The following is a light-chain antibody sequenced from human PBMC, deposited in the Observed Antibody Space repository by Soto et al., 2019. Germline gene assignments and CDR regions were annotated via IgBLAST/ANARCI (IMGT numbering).Light chain of an antibody. Sequence: ENVLTQSPGTLSLSPGERATLSCRASQSVGRNYLAWFQHKPGQAPRPLIYGASSRATGIPDRFSGSGSGTDFTLTISRLEPEDFAVYYCQQYGSSPRTFGQGTKV. CDR1: QSVGRNY. CDR2: GAS. V-gene: IGKV3-20*01. J-gene: IGKJ1*01. CDR3: QQYGSSPRT.